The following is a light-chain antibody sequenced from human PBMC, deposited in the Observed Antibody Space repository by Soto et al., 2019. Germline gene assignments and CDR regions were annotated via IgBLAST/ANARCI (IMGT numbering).Light chain of an antibody. Sequence: EIVLTQSPDTLSVSPGERATLSCRASQSVSSKLAWYQQKPGQAPRLLFYGASTEATGIPARFSGSGSETEFTLSISSLQSEDFAVYYCQQYNNWPGTFGQGTKVDIK. CDR2: GAS. V-gene: IGKV3-15*01. J-gene: IGKJ1*01. CDR1: QSVSSK. CDR3: QQYNNWPGT.